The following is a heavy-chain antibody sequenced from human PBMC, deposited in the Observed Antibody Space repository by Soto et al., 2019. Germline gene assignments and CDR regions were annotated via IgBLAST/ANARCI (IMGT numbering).Heavy chain of an antibody. Sequence: ASVKVSCKASGGTFSSYTISWVRQAPGQGLEWMGRIIPILGIANYAQKFQGRVTITADKSTSTAYMELSSLRSEDTAVYYCATLTGFYYFDYWGQGALVTVSS. V-gene: IGHV1-69*02. CDR3: ATLTGFYYFDY. J-gene: IGHJ4*02. CDR1: GGTFSSYT. CDR2: IIPILGIA. D-gene: IGHD3-9*01.